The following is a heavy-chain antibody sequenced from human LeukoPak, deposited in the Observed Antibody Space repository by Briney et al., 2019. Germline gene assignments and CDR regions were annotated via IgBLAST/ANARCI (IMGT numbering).Heavy chain of an antibody. D-gene: IGHD1-26*01. CDR1: GGSIRSSSYY. V-gene: IGHV4-39*01. J-gene: IGHJ4*02. Sequence: KPSETLSLTCTVSGGSIRSSSYYWGWIRQPPGKGLEWIGTIYYGGSTYCNPSLKSRVTISGDTSKNQFSLKLSSVTATDTAVYYCAIPSPYSGSFFDYWGQGTLVTVSS. CDR2: IYYGGST. CDR3: AIPSPYSGSFFDY.